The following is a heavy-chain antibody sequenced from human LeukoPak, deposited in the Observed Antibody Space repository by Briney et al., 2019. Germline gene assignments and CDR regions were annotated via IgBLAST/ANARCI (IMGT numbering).Heavy chain of an antibody. CDR1: GGSMSSYY. CDR3: ARGFASGYDFPTYYYGMDV. Sequence: SETLSLTCTVSGGSMSSYYWSWIRQPPGKGLEWIGYIFYSGSTNYNPSLKSRVTISLDTSKNQFSLSLTSVTAADTAVYYCARGFASGYDFPTYYYGMDVWGQGTTVTVSS. J-gene: IGHJ6*02. D-gene: IGHD5-12*01. V-gene: IGHV4-59*12. CDR2: IFYSGST.